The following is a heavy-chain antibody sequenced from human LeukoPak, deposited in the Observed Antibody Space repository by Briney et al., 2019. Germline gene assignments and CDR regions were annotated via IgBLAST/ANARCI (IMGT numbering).Heavy chain of an antibody. Sequence: ASVKVSCKASGYTFTSYAMHWVRQAPGQRLEWMGWINAGNGNTKYSQKFQGRVTITRDTSASTAYMELSSLRSEDTAVYYCARGRRYYYDSSGQRGLDYWGQGTLVTVSS. V-gene: IGHV1-3*01. J-gene: IGHJ4*02. CDR3: ARGRRYYYDSSGQRGLDY. CDR1: GYTFTSYA. CDR2: INAGNGNT. D-gene: IGHD3-22*01.